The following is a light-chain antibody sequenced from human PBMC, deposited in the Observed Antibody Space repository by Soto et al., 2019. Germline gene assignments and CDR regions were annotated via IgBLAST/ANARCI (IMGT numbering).Light chain of an antibody. V-gene: IGKV3-20*01. CDR1: QSVSSSY. CDR2: GAS. J-gene: IGKJ2*01. Sequence: EIVLTQSPGTLSLSPGESATLSCRASQSVSSSYLAWYQQRPGQAPRPLIYGASSRATGIPDRFSGSGSGTDFTLTISRLEPEDFAEYYCQQYGSSQYTFGQGTKLEIK. CDR3: QQYGSSQYT.